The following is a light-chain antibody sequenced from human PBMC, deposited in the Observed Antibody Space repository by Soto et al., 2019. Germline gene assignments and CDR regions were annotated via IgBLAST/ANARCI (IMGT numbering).Light chain of an antibody. CDR1: QSVNSNY. J-gene: IGKJ2*01. CDR2: GAS. CDR3: QQYVTSTHP. V-gene: IGKV3-20*01. Sequence: EIVLTQSPGTLSLSPGEIATLACRASQSVNSNYLAWYQQKPGQVPRPLIYGASIRAAGVPDRLSGSGSGTDFTLTSSRLEPEDYAVYYCQQYVTSTHPLGHGTKLEIK.